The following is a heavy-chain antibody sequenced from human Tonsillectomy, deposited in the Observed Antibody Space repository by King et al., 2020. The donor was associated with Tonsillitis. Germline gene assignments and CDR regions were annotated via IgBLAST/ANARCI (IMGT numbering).Heavy chain of an antibody. CDR1: GGSISSAGHS. Sequence: QLQESGSGLVKPSQTLSLTCDVSGGSISSAGHSWTWIRQPPGKGLEWIGYIYHSGSTHYNPSLKSRVTISVDRSKNQFSLKLSSVTAADTAVYYCARTPWFGDSYSTMGWFDPWGQGTLVTVSS. CDR2: IYHSGST. D-gene: IGHD3-10*01. V-gene: IGHV4-30-2*01. CDR3: ARTPWFGDSYSTMGWFDP. J-gene: IGHJ5*02.